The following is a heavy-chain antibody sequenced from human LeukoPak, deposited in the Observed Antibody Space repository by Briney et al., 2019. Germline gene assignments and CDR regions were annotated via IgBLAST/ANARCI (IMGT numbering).Heavy chain of an antibody. D-gene: IGHD3-22*01. CDR1: GYTFTSHS. CDR3: ARGASSYYDSSDYFDY. J-gene: IGHJ4*02. V-gene: IGHV1-18*01. CDR2: ISVHNGNP. Sequence: ASVKVSCKASGYTFTSHSISWVRQAPGQGPEWMGWISVHNGNPNFAQKLQGRVTMTTDTSTSTAYMELRSLRSDDTAVYYCARGASSYYDSSDYFDYWGQGTLVTVSS.